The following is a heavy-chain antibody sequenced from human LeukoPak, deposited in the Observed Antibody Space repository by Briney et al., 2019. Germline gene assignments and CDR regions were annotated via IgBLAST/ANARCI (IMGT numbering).Heavy chain of an antibody. Sequence: SETLSLTCNVSGASVSSGSYYWSWIRQPPGKGLEWIGYIYYSGSTNYNPSLKSRVTISVDTSKNQFSLKLSSVTAADTAVYYCAREIAAAGGFDYWGQGTLVTVSS. CDR3: AREIAAAGGFDY. CDR1: GASVSSGSYY. V-gene: IGHV4-61*01. CDR2: IYYSGST. J-gene: IGHJ4*02. D-gene: IGHD6-13*01.